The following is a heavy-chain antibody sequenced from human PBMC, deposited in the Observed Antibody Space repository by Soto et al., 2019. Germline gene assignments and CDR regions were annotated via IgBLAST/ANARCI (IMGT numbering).Heavy chain of an antibody. Sequence: SVKGSCKASGGTFSSYAISWVRQAPGQGLEWMGGIIPICGTANYAQKFQGRVTITADESTSTAYMELSSLRSEDTAVYYCARAEVATTPEGAFDIWGQGTMGTV. CDR3: ARAEVATTPEGAFDI. V-gene: IGHV1-69*13. D-gene: IGHD5-12*01. CDR2: IIPICGTA. CDR1: GGTFSSYA. J-gene: IGHJ3*02.